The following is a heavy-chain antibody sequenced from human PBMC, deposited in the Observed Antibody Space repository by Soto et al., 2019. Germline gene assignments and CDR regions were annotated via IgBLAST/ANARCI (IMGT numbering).Heavy chain of an antibody. V-gene: IGHV3-7*05. CDR3: AKGGDWGFDYFNH. CDR2: INQDGSEK. Sequence: EVQLVESGGDLVQPGGSMRPSCAASGFTFSSYWMTWVRQAPGKGLEWVATINQDGSEKYYVDSVKGRFTISRDNAKNSLYLYMNSLRAGDTAVYYCAKGGDWGFDYFNHWGQVTLVTVSS. CDR1: GFTFSSYW. D-gene: IGHD2-21*02. J-gene: IGHJ4*02.